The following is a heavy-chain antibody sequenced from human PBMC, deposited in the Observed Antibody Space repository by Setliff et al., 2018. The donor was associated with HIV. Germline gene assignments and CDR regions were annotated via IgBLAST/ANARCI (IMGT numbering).Heavy chain of an antibody. D-gene: IGHD1-26*01. CDR1: GFSFSNSW. Sequence: GGSLRLSCAASGFSFSNSWMHWVRQVPGKGLVWVSRISPDGNIISYADSVEGRFTISRDNAKNTLYLQMNSLGVEDTAVYYCARGIVGASVFEYWGQGTLVTVSS. J-gene: IGHJ4*02. CDR3: ARGIVGASVFEY. CDR2: ISPDGNII. V-gene: IGHV3-74*01.